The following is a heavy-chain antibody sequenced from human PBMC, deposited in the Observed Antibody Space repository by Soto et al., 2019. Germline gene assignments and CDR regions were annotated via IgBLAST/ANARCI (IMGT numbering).Heavy chain of an antibody. CDR1: GYTFTSYG. D-gene: IGHD6-19*01. V-gene: IGHV1-18*01. CDR3: ARERPVAGTFDY. J-gene: IGHJ4*02. Sequence: ASVKVSCKASGYTFTSYGISWVRQAPGQGLEWMGWISAYNGNTNYAQKLQGRVTMTTDTSTSTAYMELRSLRSDDTVVYYCARERPVAGTFDYWGQGTLVTVSS. CDR2: ISAYNGNT.